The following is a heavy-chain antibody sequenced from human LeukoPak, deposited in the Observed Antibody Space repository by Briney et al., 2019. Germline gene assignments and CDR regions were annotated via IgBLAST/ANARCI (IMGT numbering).Heavy chain of an antibody. CDR3: TTNSYTKNAY. CDR2: ISSSSSTI. Sequence: GGSLRLSCAASGFTFSNYRMTWVRQAPGKGLEWLSYISSSSSTIYYVGAVNGGFTVSRDNAKNLRNLQMNTLRDDEKAAYFCTTNSYTKNAYWRQGP. CDR1: GFTFSNYR. D-gene: IGHD2-8*01. V-gene: IGHV3-48*02. J-gene: IGHJ4*02.